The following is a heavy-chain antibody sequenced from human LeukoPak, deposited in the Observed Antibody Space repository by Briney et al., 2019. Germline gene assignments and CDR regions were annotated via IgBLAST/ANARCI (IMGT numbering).Heavy chain of an antibody. D-gene: IGHD5-12*01. CDR1: GFTFSSYG. Sequence: GRSLRLSCAASGFTFSSYGMHWVRQAPGKGLEWVAVISYDGSNKYYADSVKGRFTISRDNSKNTLYLQMNSLRAEDTAVYYCAKDPLPSSPIYLPSRYSGYDSQGDYWGQGTLVTVSS. CDR2: ISYDGSNK. J-gene: IGHJ4*02. V-gene: IGHV3-30*18. CDR3: AKDPLPSSPIYLPSRYSGYDSQGDY.